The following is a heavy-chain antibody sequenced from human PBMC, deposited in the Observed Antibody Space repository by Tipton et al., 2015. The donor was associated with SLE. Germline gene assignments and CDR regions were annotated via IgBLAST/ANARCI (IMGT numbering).Heavy chain of an antibody. CDR3: AKADGVVGGQVPYWYFDL. V-gene: IGHV4-59*11. D-gene: IGHD1-26*01. CDR2: IYYRGSPYYREST. CDR1: SGSISSHH. Sequence: TLSLTCTVSSGSISSHHWNWIRLTPGKGLEWIGDIYYRGSPYYRESTTYNPSLESRATMSLDTPKNQFSLKLNSATAADTAVYYCAKADGVVGGQVPYWYFDLWGRGTLVSVSS. J-gene: IGHJ2*01.